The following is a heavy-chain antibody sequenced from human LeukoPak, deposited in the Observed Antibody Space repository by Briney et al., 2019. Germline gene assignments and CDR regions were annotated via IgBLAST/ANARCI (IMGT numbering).Heavy chain of an antibody. D-gene: IGHD3-3*01. V-gene: IGHV3-9*01. CDR2: ISWNSGSI. J-gene: IGHJ4*02. Sequence: PGRSLRLSCAASGFTFDDYAMHWVRQAPGKGLEWVSGISWNSGSIGYADSVKGRFTISRDNAKNSLYLQMNSLRAEDTALYYCAKGYDFWSGYIDYWSQGTLVTVSS. CDR1: GFTFDDYA. CDR3: AKGYDFWSGYIDY.